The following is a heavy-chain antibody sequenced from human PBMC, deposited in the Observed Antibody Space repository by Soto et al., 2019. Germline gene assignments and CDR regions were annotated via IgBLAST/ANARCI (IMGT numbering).Heavy chain of an antibody. CDR1: GGSISSYY. V-gene: IGHV4-59*08. J-gene: IGHJ2*01. Sequence: QVQLQESGPGLVKPSETLSLTCTVSGGSISSYYWSWIRQPPGKGLEWIGYIYYSGSTNYNPSLKSRVTISVDTSKNQFSLKLSSVTAADPAVYYCARHAKTYWYFDLWGRGTLVTVSS. CDR2: IYYSGST. CDR3: ARHAKTYWYFDL.